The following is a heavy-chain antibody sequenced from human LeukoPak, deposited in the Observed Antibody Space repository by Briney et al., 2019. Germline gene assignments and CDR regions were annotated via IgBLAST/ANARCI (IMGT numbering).Heavy chain of an antibody. J-gene: IGHJ5*02. D-gene: IGHD3-10*01. V-gene: IGHV4-30-4*01. CDR1: GGSISSGDYY. CDR2: IYYSGST. CDR3: ARVWFGEYPFDP. Sequence: SETLSLTCTVSGGSISSGDYYWSWLRPPPGQGLEWIGYIYYSGSTYYNPSLKSRVTISVDTSKIQFSLKLSSVTAADTAVYYCARVWFGEYPFDPWGQGTLVTVSS.